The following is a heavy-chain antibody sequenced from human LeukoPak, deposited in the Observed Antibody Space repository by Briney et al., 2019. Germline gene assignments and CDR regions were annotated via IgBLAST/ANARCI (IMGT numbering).Heavy chain of an antibody. CDR2: ISSSGSTI. V-gene: IGHV3-11*01. CDR1: GFTFSDYY. D-gene: IGHD2-2*02. J-gene: IGHJ6*03. CDR3: ARYKAVVVPAAIGWFYMDV. Sequence: PGGSLRLSCAASGFTFSDYYMSWIRQAPGKGLEWVSYISSSGSTIYYADSVKGRFTISRDNAKNSLYLQMNSLRAEDTAVYYCARYKAVVVPAAIGWFYMDVRGKGTTVTVSS.